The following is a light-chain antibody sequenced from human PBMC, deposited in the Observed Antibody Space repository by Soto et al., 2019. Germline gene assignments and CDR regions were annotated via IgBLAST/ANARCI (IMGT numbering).Light chain of an antibody. Sequence: DIQMTQSPSSLSASVGDRVTITCRASQTITNYLNWYQQQSGKAPKLLIYATDTLQSGVPSRFSGSGSGTDYTLTISSLQPEDFATYYGQQSYNTPQTFGQGTKVDIK. CDR1: QTITNY. V-gene: IGKV1-39*01. CDR3: QQSYNTPQT. CDR2: ATD. J-gene: IGKJ1*01.